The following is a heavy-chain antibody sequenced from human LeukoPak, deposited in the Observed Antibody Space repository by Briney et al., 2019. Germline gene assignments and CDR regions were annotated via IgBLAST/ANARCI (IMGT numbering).Heavy chain of an antibody. CDR2: IYYSGST. D-gene: IGHD3-22*01. Sequence: SETLSLTCSVSGGSISSSSSYWGWIRQPPGKGLEWIGSIYYSGSTDYNPSLKSRVTISVDTSKNQFSLKLSSVTAADTAVYYCARLMYYYDSGGSRGGFYFDYWGQGTLVTVSS. CDR1: GGSISSSSSY. V-gene: IGHV4-39*01. J-gene: IGHJ4*02. CDR3: ARLMYYYDSGGSRGGFYFDY.